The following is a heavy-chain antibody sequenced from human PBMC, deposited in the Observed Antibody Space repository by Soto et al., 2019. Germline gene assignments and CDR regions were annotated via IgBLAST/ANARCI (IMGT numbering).Heavy chain of an antibody. J-gene: IGHJ4*02. CDR3: VQTTGWPGFDV. V-gene: IGHV3-53*01. Sequence: PGGSLRLSCAASGFAVSSKYMTWVRQAPGKGLEWVSVIYGGGTTYYADSVKGRFTISRDTSKNTLYLQMNSLRAEDTAVYYCVQTTGWPGFDVSGQGTLVTVSS. CDR2: IYGGGTT. CDR1: GFAVSSKY. D-gene: IGHD6-19*01.